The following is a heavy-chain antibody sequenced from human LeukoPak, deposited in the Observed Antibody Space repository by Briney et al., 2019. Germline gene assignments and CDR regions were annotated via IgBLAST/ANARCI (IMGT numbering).Heavy chain of an antibody. Sequence: SVKVSCKASGGTFSSYAISWVRQAPGQGLEWMGRIIPILGIANYAQKFQGRVTITADESTSTAYMELSSLRSEDTAVYYCARDHFESRTSLRFDYWGQGTLVTVSS. J-gene: IGHJ4*02. CDR2: IIPILGIA. V-gene: IGHV1-69*04. D-gene: IGHD2-2*01. CDR1: GGTFSSYA. CDR3: ARDHFESRTSLRFDY.